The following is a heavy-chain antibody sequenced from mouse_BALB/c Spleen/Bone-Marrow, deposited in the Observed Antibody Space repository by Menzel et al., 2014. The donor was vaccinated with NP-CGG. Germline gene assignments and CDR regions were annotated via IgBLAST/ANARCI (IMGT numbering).Heavy chain of an antibody. CDR1: GFTFSSYS. CDR2: ISNGGGST. J-gene: IGHJ4*01. CDR3: ARQLRLRVDY. Sequence: EVKLQESGGGLVQPGGSLKLSCAASGFTFSSYSMSWVRQTPEKRLEWVAYISNGGGSTYYPDTVKGRFTISRDNAKNTLYLQMSSLKSEDTAMYYCARQLRLRVDYWGQGSSVTVSS. D-gene: IGHD3-2*02. V-gene: IGHV5-12-2*01.